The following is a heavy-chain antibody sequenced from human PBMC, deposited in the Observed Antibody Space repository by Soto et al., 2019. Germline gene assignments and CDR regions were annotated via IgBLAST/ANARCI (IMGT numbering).Heavy chain of an antibody. D-gene: IGHD2-8*02. CDR2: INMDGSRT. V-gene: IGHV3-74*01. CDR3: ARGPRGIYGNDH. CDR1: GFTFSNDW. J-gene: IGHJ5*02. Sequence: EVQLVESGGGLVQPGGSLRLSCAASGFTFSNDWMHWVRQGAGKGLVWVSRINMDGSRTNYADSVRGRFTISRDNAKNTVYLQMNSLRAEDTAINYCARGPRGIYGNDHWGQGALVTVSS.